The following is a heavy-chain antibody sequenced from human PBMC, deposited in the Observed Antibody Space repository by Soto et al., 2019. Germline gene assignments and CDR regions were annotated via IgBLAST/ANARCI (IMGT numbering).Heavy chain of an antibody. D-gene: IGHD4-4*01. CDR3: ARSLTTVTTGSNWFDP. CDR2: INYSGST. CDR1: GGSISRYY. Sequence: SETLSLTCTVSGGSISRYYWSWVRQPPGKGLEWIGAINYSGSTTYNPSLKSRVTILVDTSKNQFSLKLSSVTAADTAVYYCARSLTTVTTGSNWFDPWGQGTLVTVSS. J-gene: IGHJ5*02. V-gene: IGHV4-59*12.